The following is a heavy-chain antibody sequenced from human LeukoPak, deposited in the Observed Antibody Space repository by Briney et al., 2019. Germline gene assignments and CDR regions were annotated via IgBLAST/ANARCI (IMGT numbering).Heavy chain of an antibody. CDR3: ARSYCGGDCPRVDNWFDP. D-gene: IGHD2-21*02. Sequence: WASVKVSCKASGYTFTSYDINWVRQATGQGLEWMGWMNPNSGNTGYAQKFQGRVTITRNTSISTVYMELSSLRSEDTAVYYCARSYCGGDCPRVDNWFDPWGQGTLVTVSS. J-gene: IGHJ5*02. CDR1: GYTFTSYD. V-gene: IGHV1-8*03. CDR2: MNPNSGNT.